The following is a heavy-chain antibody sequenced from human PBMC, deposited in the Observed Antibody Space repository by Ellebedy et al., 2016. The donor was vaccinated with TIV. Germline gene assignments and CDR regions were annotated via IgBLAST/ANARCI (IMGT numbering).Heavy chain of an antibody. V-gene: IGHV4-31*03. J-gene: IGHJ4*02. CDR1: GGSISSGGYY. CDR3: AGGPYGSLDY. D-gene: IGHD3-10*01. CDR2: IYYSWST. Sequence: SETLSLXCTVSGGSISSGGYYWSWIRQHPGKGLEWIGYIYYSWSTYYNPSLKSRVTISVDTSKNQFSLKLSSVTAADTAVYYCAGGPYGSLDYWGQGTLVTVSS.